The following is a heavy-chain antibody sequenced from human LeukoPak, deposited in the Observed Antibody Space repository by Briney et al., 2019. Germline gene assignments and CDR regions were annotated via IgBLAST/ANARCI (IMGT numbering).Heavy chain of an antibody. V-gene: IGHV3-7*01. CDR1: GFTFSSYW. Sequence: PGESLRLSCAASGFTFSSYWMSWVRQAPGKGLEWVANIKQDGSEKYYVDSVKGRFTISRDNAKNSLYLQMNSLRAEDTAVYYCARGSYGGYVRFDYWGQGTLVTVSS. D-gene: IGHD4-17*01. J-gene: IGHJ4*02. CDR2: IKQDGSEK. CDR3: ARGSYGGYVRFDY.